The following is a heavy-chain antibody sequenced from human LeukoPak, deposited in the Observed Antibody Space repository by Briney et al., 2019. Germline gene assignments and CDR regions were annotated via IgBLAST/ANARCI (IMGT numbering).Heavy chain of an antibody. CDR2: IYSGGST. Sequence: GGTLRLSCAASGFTFSSYGMSWVRQAPGKGLEWVSVIYSGGSTYYADSVKGRFTISRDNSKNTLYLQMNSLRAEDTAVYYCARDGGVTGYSSSWYDYWGQGTLVTVSS. V-gene: IGHV3-53*01. CDR3: ARDGGVTGYSSSWYDY. J-gene: IGHJ4*02. CDR1: GFTFSSYG. D-gene: IGHD6-13*01.